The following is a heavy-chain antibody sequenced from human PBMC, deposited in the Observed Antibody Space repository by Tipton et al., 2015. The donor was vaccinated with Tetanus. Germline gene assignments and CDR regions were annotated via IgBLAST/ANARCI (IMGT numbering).Heavy chain of an antibody. CDR2: IYYSGST. CDR3: ARGTGDY. Sequence: LRLSCTVSGGSISSYYWSWIRQPPGKGLEWIGDIYYSGSTNYNPSLKSRVTISVDTSKNQFSLKLSSVTAADTAVYYCARGTGDYWGQGTLATVSS. V-gene: IGHV4-59*01. J-gene: IGHJ4*02. D-gene: IGHD1-14*01. CDR1: GGSISSYY.